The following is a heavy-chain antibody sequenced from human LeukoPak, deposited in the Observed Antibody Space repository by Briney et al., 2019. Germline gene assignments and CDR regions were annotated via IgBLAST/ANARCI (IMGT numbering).Heavy chain of an antibody. CDR3: ARDRDGSYLDY. D-gene: IGHD5-24*01. J-gene: IGHJ4*02. V-gene: IGHV1-3*01. Sequence: ASVKVSCKASGYTFTSYAMHWVRQAPGQRLEWMGWINAGNGNTKYSQKFQGRVTITRDTSASTAYTELSSLRSEDTAVYYCARDRDGSYLDYWGQGTLVTVSS. CDR2: INAGNGNT. CDR1: GYTFTSYA.